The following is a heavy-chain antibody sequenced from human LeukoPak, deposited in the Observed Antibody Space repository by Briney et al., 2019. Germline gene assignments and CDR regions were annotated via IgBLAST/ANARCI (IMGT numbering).Heavy chain of an antibody. D-gene: IGHD3-10*01. CDR2: ISWNSGSI. V-gene: IGHV3-9*01. J-gene: IGHJ2*01. CDR1: GFTFDDYA. CDR3: AKDELTLFLFEWFGEKAGYFDL. Sequence: PGGSLRLSCAASGFTFDDYAMHWVRQAPGKGLEWVSGISWNSGSIGYADSVKGRFTISRDNSKNTLYLQMNSLRAEDTAVYYCAKDELTLFLFEWFGEKAGYFDLWGRGTLVTVSS.